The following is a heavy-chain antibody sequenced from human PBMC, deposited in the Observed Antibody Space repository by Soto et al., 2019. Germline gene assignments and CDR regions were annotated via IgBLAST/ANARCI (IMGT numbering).Heavy chain of an antibody. CDR2: ISAYNGNI. D-gene: IGHD6-19*01. J-gene: IGHJ4*02. V-gene: IGHV1-18*01. CDR3: ARDLLAVAGTIDF. CDR1: GYTFSNYG. Sequence: QVQLVQSGAEVKKPGASVKVSCKASGYTFSNYGISWVRQAPGQGLEWMGWISAYNGNIKFAQKVQGRVTMTTDTFTSTAYMELRSLRSDDTAVYYCARDLLAVAGTIDFWGQGTLITVSS.